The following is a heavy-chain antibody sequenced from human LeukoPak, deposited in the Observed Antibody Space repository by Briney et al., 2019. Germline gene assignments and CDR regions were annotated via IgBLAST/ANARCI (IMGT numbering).Heavy chain of an antibody. CDR1: GFTFSDYY. Sequence: PGGSLRLSYAASGFTFSDYYMSWIRQAPGKGLEWVSYISSSGSTIYYADSVKGRFTISRDNAKSSLYLQMNSLRAEDTAVYYCAKGNRMTTVTTCDYWGQGTLVTVSS. V-gene: IGHV3-11*04. D-gene: IGHD4-17*01. J-gene: IGHJ4*02. CDR3: AKGNRMTTVTTCDY. CDR2: ISSSGSTI.